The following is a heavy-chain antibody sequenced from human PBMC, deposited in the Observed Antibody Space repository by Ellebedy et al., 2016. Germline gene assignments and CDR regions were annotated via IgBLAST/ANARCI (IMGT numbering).Heavy chain of an antibody. CDR1: GFTFRNFF. D-gene: IGHD4-17*01. V-gene: IGHV3-23*01. CDR3: YYGHYSGY. J-gene: IGHJ4*02. Sequence: GGSLRLXXVASGFTFRNFFMSWVRQAPGGGLEWISTISGDGDNTFSADSVKGRFTISRDNSRNTLYLQMDSLRAADTAVYYCYYGHYSGYWGQGTLVTVSS. CDR2: ISGDGDNT.